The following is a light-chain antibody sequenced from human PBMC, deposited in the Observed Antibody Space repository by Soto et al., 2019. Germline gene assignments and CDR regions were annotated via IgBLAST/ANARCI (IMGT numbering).Light chain of an antibody. Sequence: EIVMTQSPATLSVSPGERATLSCRASQSVNIYLAWYQQKPGQAPRLLIFGATSRVTGIPARFSGSGSGTEFNLTISSLLSEDFVVYFYQQYYDWLRLTFGGGTKVEIK. CDR3: QQYYDWLRLT. J-gene: IGKJ4*01. CDR1: QSVNIY. CDR2: GAT. V-gene: IGKV3D-15*01.